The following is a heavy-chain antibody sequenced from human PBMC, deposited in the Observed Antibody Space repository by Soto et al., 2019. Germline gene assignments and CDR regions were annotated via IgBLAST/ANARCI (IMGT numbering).Heavy chain of an antibody. CDR3: ARDNLAFQGAFDL. D-gene: IGHD3-16*01. CDR2: ITGTSAFT. J-gene: IGHJ4*02. V-gene: IGHV3-21*01. CDR1: GFVFSDFQ. Sequence: GGSLRLSCAASGFVFSDFQSNWVRQAPGGGLEWLSSITGTSAFTEYAESIEGRFTISRDNPNKLLFLHMDNLRPEDTAVYYCARDNLAFQGAFDLWGQGTLVTVSS.